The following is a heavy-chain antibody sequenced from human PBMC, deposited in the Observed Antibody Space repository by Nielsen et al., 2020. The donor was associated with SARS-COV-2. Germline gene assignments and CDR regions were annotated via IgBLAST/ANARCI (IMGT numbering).Heavy chain of an antibody. CDR3: ARFSSGWYPVAGGMDV. Sequence: SGPTLVKPTQTLTLTCTFSGFSLSTSGMCVSWIRQPPGKALEWLALIDWDDDKYYSTSLKTRLTISKDTSKNQVVLTMTNMDPVDTATYYCARFSSGWYPVAGGMDVWGQGTTVTVSS. J-gene: IGHJ6*02. CDR1: GFSLSTSGMC. CDR2: IDWDDDK. V-gene: IGHV2-70*01. D-gene: IGHD6-19*01.